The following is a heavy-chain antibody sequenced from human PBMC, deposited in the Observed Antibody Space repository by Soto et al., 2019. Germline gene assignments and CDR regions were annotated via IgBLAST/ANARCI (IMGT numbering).Heavy chain of an antibody. CDR2: IYSSGST. V-gene: IGHV4-31*03. J-gene: IGHJ3*02. D-gene: IGHD6-6*01. Sequence: QVQLQESGPGLVQPSQTLSLTCTVSGGSFTIGGYYWSWIRQHPGKGLEWIGYIYSSGSTHYIPSLRSRVTISVGTSKDQFSMKLSSVIAADTAVYYCARTVSSSDAFDIGGQGTMVTVSS. CDR3: ARTVSSSDAFDI. CDR1: GGSFTIGGYY.